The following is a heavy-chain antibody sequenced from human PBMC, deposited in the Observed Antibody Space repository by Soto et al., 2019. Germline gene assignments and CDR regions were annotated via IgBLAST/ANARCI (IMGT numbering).Heavy chain of an antibody. D-gene: IGHD3-3*01. J-gene: IGHJ6*02. V-gene: IGHV4-30-4*01. CDR3: ARDRTGTTIFGVVTPYYYYGMDV. Sequence: SETLSLTCTVSGGSISSGDYYWSWIRQPPGKGLEWIGYIYYSGSTYYNPSLKSRVTISVDTSKNQFSLKLSSVTAADTAVYYCARDRTGTTIFGVVTPYYYYGMDVWGQGTTVTVSS. CDR2: IYYSGST. CDR1: GGSISSGDYY.